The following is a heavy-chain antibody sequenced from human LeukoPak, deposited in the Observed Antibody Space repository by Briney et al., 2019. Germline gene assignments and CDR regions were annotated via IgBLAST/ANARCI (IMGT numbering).Heavy chain of an antibody. Sequence: SETLSLTCTVSGVSISPYSWSWIRQTPGKGLEWIGYILYSGTTTNYNPSLKSRVTISVDTSKNQFSLKLSSVTAADTAVYYCARVGDWNDLVYWGQGTLVTVSS. V-gene: IGHV4-59*01. D-gene: IGHD1-1*01. CDR1: GVSISPYS. CDR2: ILYSGTT. J-gene: IGHJ4*02. CDR3: ARVGDWNDLVY.